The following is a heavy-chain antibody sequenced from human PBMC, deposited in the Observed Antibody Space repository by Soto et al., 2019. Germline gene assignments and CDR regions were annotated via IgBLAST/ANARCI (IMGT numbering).Heavy chain of an antibody. CDR3: ARDINYVFDY. J-gene: IGHJ4*02. CDR1: GGSISGYY. D-gene: IGHD3-16*01. Sequence: SETLSLTCTVSGGSISGYYWSWIRQPPGKGLEWIGYIYYNGGTNYNPSVKSRVTISVDASKNQFSLKLRSVTAADTAVYYCARDINYVFDYWGQRTLVTVSS. V-gene: IGHV4-59*01. CDR2: IYYNGGT.